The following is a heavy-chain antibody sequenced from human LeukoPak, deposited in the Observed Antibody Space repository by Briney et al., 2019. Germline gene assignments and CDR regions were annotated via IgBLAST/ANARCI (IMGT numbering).Heavy chain of an antibody. Sequence: ASVTDSCKASGGTFSCYAFSCARQAPGQGREWMGSIIPIFGISNYAQKFQGRVTITADKSTSTAYMELSSLRSEDTAVYYCASWLGYCSSTSCRAPSYYYYGMDVWGQGTTVTVSS. V-gene: IGHV1-69*04. CDR1: GGTFSCYA. CDR2: IIPIFGIS. D-gene: IGHD2-2*01. CDR3: ASWLGYCSSTSCRAPSYYYYGMDV. J-gene: IGHJ6*02.